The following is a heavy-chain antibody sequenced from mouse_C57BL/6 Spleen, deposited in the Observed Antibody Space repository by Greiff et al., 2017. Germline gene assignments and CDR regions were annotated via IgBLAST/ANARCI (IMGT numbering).Heavy chain of an antibody. D-gene: IGHD2-3*01. CDR2: IHPNSGST. CDR1: GYTFTSYW. J-gene: IGHJ4*01. V-gene: IGHV1-64*01. CDR3: AEQAYDGPYYYAMDY. Sequence: VQLQQSGAELVKPGASVTLSCKASGYTFTSYWMHWVKQRPGQGLEWIGMIHPNSGSTNYNEKFKSKATLTVDKSSSTAYMQLSSLTSEDSAVYYCAEQAYDGPYYYAMDYWGQGTSVTVSS.